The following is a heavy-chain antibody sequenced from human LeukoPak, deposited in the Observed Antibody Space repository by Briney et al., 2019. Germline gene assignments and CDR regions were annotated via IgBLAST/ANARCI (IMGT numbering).Heavy chain of an antibody. Sequence: PWGSLRLTCAASGLTFSGYTINWVRQAPGKGLEWVSSISSSSSYIYYADSVKGRFTISSDNAKNSLYLQMNSMRAEDTAVYYCARGVGMAAVGRFVNYFDYWGQGTLVTVSS. CDR1: GLTFSGYT. J-gene: IGHJ4*02. D-gene: IGHD6-13*01. V-gene: IGHV3-21*01. CDR2: ISSSSSYI. CDR3: ARGVGMAAVGRFVNYFDY.